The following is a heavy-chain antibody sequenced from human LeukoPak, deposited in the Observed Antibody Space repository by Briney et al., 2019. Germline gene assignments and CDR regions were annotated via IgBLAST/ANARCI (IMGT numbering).Heavy chain of an antibody. Sequence: KPSQTLSLTCTVSGGSISGGRYYWSWIRQPPGKGLEWIGYIYYSGSTYYNPSLKSRITISVDTSKNQFSLKLSSVTAADTAVYYCATSRFSPALFNDAFDIWGQGTMVTVSS. J-gene: IGHJ3*02. CDR1: GGSISGGRYY. CDR3: ATSRFSPALFNDAFDI. V-gene: IGHV4-30-4*08. CDR2: IYYSGST.